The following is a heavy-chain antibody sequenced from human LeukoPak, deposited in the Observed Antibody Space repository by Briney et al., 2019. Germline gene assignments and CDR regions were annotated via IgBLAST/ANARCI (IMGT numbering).Heavy chain of an antibody. CDR3: ARLYAGGYIDY. J-gene: IGHJ4*02. CDR1: LGSISSSNYY. CDR2: IYYSGST. V-gene: IGHV4-39*01. Sequence: SETLSLTCTVCLGSISSSNYYWGWIRQPPGKGLEWIGSIYYSGSTYYDPSQGSRVTLSVDTSKNQFSLKLNSVTTADTAVYYCARLYAGGYIDYWGQGTLVSVSS. D-gene: IGHD2-8*01.